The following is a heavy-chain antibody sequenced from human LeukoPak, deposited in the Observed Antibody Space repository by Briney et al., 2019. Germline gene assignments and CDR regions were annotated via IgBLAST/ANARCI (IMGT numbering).Heavy chain of an antibody. D-gene: IGHD6-6*01. CDR3: ARGRGAARPNYYYYYMDV. V-gene: IGHV4-34*01. CDR2: INHSEST. CDR1: GGSFSGYY. J-gene: IGHJ6*03. Sequence: SETLSLTCAVYGGSFSGYYWSWIRQPPGKGLEWIGEINHSESTNYNPSLKSRVTISVDTSKNQFSLKLSSVTAADTAVYYCARGRGAARPNYYYYYMDVWGKGTTVTVSS.